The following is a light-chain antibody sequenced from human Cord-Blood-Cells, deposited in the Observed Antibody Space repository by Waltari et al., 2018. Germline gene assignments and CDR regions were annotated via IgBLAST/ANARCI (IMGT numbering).Light chain of an antibody. CDR3: QQSYSTPWT. CDR1: QSISSY. Sequence: IQLPPSPSSLSASVGDRVTITCRASQSISSYLNWYQQKPGKAPKLLIYAASSLQSGVPSRFSGSGSGTDFTLTISSLQPEDFATYYCQQSYSTPWTFGQGTKVEIK. J-gene: IGKJ1*01. V-gene: IGKV1-39*01. CDR2: AAS.